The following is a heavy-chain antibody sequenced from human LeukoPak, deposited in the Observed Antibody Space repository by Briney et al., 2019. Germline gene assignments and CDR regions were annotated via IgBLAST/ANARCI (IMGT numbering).Heavy chain of an antibody. V-gene: IGHV1-2*02. D-gene: IGHD3-9*01. Sequence: ASVKVSCKASGYTFTSYSMHWVRQAPGQGLEWMGWINPNSGGTNYAQKFQGRVTMTRDTSISTAYMELSRLRSYDTAVYYCAREGVLRYFDWLPTDAFDIWGQGTMVTVSS. CDR3: AREGVLRYFDWLPTDAFDI. CDR1: GYTFTSYS. CDR2: INPNSGGT. J-gene: IGHJ3*02.